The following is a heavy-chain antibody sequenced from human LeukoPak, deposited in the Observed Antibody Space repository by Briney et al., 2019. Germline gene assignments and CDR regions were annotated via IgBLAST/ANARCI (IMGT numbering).Heavy chain of an antibody. CDR2: IYSSGST. CDR3: AKSGGYGLIDY. J-gene: IGHJ4*02. D-gene: IGHD1-26*01. CDR1: EFTFSSYE. V-gene: IGHV4-59*05. Sequence: GSLRLSCAASEFTFSSYEMYWVRQAPGKGLEWVGSIYSSGSTYYNASLQSRVTISIETSKNQISLRLNSVTAADTAIYYCAKSGGYGLIDYWGQGTLVTVSS.